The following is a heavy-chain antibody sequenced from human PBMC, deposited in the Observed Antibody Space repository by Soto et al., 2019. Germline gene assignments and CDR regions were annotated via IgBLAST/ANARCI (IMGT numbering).Heavy chain of an antibody. D-gene: IGHD3-10*01. V-gene: IGHV3-15*06. CDR1: GFTVKDAW. CDR2: IRSQKDGGTT. CDR3: TQLYRDDP. J-gene: IGHJ5*02. Sequence: EIQLVESGGGVIKPGESSTLSCAASGFTVKDAWMHWVRQTPGKGLEWVGVIRSQKDGGTTHYAAPVRDRFTISRDDSRNTLYLRMNSLKIEDTAVYYCTQLYRDDPWGQGTLVTVSS.